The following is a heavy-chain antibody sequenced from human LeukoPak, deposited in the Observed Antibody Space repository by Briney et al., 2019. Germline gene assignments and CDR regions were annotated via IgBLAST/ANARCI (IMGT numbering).Heavy chain of an antibody. J-gene: IGHJ3*02. D-gene: IGHD1-26*01. V-gene: IGHV4-4*07. CDR3: ARDKTWGATADDAFDI. CDR2: IYTSGST. Sequence: PSETLSLTCTVSGGSISSYYWSWIRQPAGKGLEWIGRIYTSGSTNYNPSLKSRVTMSVDTSKNQFSLKLSSVTAADTAVYYCARDKTWGATADDAFDIWGQGTMVTVSS. CDR1: GGSISSYY.